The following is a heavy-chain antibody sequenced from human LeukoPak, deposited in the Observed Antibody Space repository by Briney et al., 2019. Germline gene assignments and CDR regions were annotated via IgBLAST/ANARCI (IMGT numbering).Heavy chain of an antibody. CDR2: IYYSGST. CDR1: GGSISSGGYY. D-gene: IGHD5-18*01. J-gene: IGHJ4*02. Sequence: SETLSLTCTVSGGSISSGGYYWSWIRQHPGKGLEWIGYIYYSGSTYYNPSLKSRVTISVDTSKNQFSPKLSSVTAADTAVYYCARAPGQLSYFDYWGQGTLVTVSS. CDR3: ARAPGQLSYFDY. V-gene: IGHV4-31*03.